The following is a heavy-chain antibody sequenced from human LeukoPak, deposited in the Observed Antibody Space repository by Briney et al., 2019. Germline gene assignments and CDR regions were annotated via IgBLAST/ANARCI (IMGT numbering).Heavy chain of an antibody. CDR1: GFTFSSYG. CDR2: IWYDGSNK. J-gene: IGHJ6*02. V-gene: IGHV3-33*01. D-gene: IGHD2-2*02. CDR3: AREEIVVVPAAITFHYYYGMDV. Sequence: PGRSLRLSCAASGFTFSSYGMHWVRQAPGKGLEWVAVIWYDGSNKYYADSVKGRFTISRDNSKNTLYLQMNSLRAEDTAVYYCAREEIVVVPAAITFHYYYGMDVWGQGTTVTVS.